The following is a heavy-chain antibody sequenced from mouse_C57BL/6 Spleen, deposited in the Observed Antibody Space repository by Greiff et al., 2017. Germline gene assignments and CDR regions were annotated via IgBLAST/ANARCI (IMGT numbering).Heavy chain of an antibody. CDR1: GYTFTDYY. Sequence: EVQLQQSGPELVKPGASVKISCKASGYTFTDYYMNWVKQSHGKSLEWIGDINPNNGGTSYNQKFKGKATLTVDKSSSTAYMELRSLTSEDSAVYYCARVEIGMDYWGQGTSVTVSS. CDR2: INPNNGGT. J-gene: IGHJ4*01. V-gene: IGHV1-26*01. CDR3: ARVEIGMDY.